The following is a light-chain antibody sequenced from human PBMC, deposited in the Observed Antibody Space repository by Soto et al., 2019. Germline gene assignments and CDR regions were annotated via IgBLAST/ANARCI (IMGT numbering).Light chain of an antibody. Sequence: DIQLTQSPSFLSASVGDRVTITCRASQAISGYSAWYRQHPGKAPKLLIYATSTLQSGVPSRFSGTRSGTEFTLTISSLEPDDFATFYCQQLSRYPPIFGQGTKVEI. J-gene: IGKJ2*01. CDR1: QAISGY. CDR2: ATS. V-gene: IGKV1-9*01. CDR3: QQLSRYPPI.